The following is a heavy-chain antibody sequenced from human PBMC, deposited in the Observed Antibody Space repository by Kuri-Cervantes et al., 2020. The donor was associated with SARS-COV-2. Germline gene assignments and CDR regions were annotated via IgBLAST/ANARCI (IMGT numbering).Heavy chain of an antibody. D-gene: IGHD3-22*01. CDR2: IYYSGST. CDR3: ARLSGYDSSGYNDY. J-gene: IGHJ4*02. CDR1: DGSISSSSYY. Sequence: STVSDGSISSSSYYWGWIREPPGKGLEWIERIYYSGSTYYNPSLKSRVTISVDTCKNQFSLKLSSVTAADTAVYYCARLSGYDSSGYNDYWGQGTLVTVSS. V-gene: IGHV4-39*01.